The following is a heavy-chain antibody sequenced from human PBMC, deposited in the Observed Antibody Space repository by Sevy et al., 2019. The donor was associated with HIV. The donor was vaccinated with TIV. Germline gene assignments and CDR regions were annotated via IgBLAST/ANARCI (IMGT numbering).Heavy chain of an antibody. J-gene: IGHJ4*02. CDR1: GFIFNGYT. D-gene: IGHD2-2*01. CDR2: ISSGSSFI. CDR3: ARVGLGDCSGTNCSSNDY. V-gene: IGHV3-21*01. Sequence: GGSLRLSCAASGFIFNGYTMNWVRQAPGKGLEWVSSISSGSSFIYYADSLQGRFIISRDNARKSLYLQMNNLRVEDTAVYYCARVGLGDCSGTNCSSNDYWGQGTLVTVSS.